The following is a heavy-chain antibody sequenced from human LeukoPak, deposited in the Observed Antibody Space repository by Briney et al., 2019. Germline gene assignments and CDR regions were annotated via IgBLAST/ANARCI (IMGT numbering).Heavy chain of an antibody. V-gene: IGHV1-69*13. CDR2: IIPIFGTA. CDR1: GGTFSSYA. D-gene: IGHD4-17*01. J-gene: IGHJ4*02. Sequence: ASVNVSCKASGGTFSSYAISWVRQAPGQGLEWMGGIIPIFGTANYAQKFQGRVTITADESTSTAYMELSSLRSEDTAVYYCARGTTVNRVDYFDYWGQGTLVTVSS. CDR3: ARGTTVNRVDYFDY.